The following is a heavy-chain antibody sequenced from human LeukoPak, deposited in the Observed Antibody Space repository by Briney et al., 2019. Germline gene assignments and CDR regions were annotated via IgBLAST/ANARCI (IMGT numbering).Heavy chain of an antibody. CDR1: GFTFSSYT. V-gene: IGHV3-48*02. D-gene: IGHD2-21*02. Sequence: PGGSLRLSCAASGFTFSSYTMNWVRQAPGKGLEWVSYISSSSRAIYYPDSVKGRFTVSRDDAKNSLYLQMNSLRDEDTAVYYCARSDCGGDCYLIDYWGQGALVTVSS. CDR2: ISSSSRAI. J-gene: IGHJ4*02. CDR3: ARSDCGGDCYLIDY.